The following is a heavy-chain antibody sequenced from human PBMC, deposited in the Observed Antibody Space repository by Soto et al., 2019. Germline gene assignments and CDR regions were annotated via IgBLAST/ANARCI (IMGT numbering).Heavy chain of an antibody. D-gene: IGHD4-17*01. CDR3: ARTLYGDNVDY. Sequence: GGSLRLSCAVSGLTFSTYGMHWVRQAPGKGLEWVSYISSSSSYTNYADSVKGRFTISRDNAKNSLYLQMNSLRAEDTAVYYCARTLYGDNVDYWGQGTLVTVSS. V-gene: IGHV3-21*05. CDR2: ISSSSSYT. J-gene: IGHJ4*02. CDR1: GLTFSTYG.